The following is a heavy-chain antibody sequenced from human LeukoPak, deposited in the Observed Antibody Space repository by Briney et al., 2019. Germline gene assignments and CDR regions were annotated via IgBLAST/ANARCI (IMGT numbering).Heavy chain of an antibody. J-gene: IGHJ5*02. CDR2: ISGSGGST. CDR1: GFTFSSYA. CDR3: AKVPTVLGDAERDWFDP. D-gene: IGHD3-3*02. V-gene: IGHV3-23*01. Sequence: GGSPRLSCAASGFTFSSYAMSWVRQAPGKGLEWVSAISGSGGSTYYADSVKGRFTISRDNSKNTLYLQMNSLRAEDTAVYYCAKVPTVLGDAERDWFDPWGQGTLVTVSS.